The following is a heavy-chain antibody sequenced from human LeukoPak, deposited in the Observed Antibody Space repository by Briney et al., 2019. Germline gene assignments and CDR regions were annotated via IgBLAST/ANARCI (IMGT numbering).Heavy chain of an antibody. V-gene: IGHV3-15*01. Sequence: GGSLRLSCAASGFTFSNAWMSWVRQAPGKGLEWVGRIKSKTDGGTTDYAAPVKGRFTISRDDSKNTLYLQMNSLKTEDTAVYYCTTGPLRLWDNYYGMDVWGQGTTVTVSS. CDR1: GFTFSNAW. CDR2: IKSKTDGGTT. J-gene: IGHJ6*02. D-gene: IGHD1-26*01. CDR3: TTGPLRLWDNYYGMDV.